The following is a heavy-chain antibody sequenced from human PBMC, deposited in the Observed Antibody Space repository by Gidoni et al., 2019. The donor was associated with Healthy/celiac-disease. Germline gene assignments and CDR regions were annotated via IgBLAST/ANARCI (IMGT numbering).Heavy chain of an antibody. CDR1: GFTFSSYA. CDR2: ISYDGSNK. J-gene: IGHJ6*02. CDR3: ARDSGYGDGFHDGDYGMDV. Sequence: QVQLVESGGGVVQPGRSLRLSCAASGFTFSSYAIHWVSQAPGQGLEWVAVISYDGSNKYYADSVKGRFTISRDNSKNTLYLQMNSLRAEDTAVYYCARDSGYGDGFHDGDYGMDVWGQGTTVTVSS. V-gene: IGHV3-30-3*01. D-gene: IGHD4-17*01.